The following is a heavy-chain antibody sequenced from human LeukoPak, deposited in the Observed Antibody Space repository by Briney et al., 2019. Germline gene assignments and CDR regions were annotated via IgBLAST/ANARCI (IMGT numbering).Heavy chain of an antibody. CDR1: GFIFSSYA. D-gene: IGHD3-10*01. CDR3: AKYYSYGFSADAFDI. Sequence: GGSLRLSCAASGFIFSSYAMSWVRQAPGKGLDWFSAISGSGGSTYYADSVKGRFTISRDNSKNTLYLQMSSLRAEDTAVYYCAKYYSYGFSADAFDIWGQGTLVTVSS. J-gene: IGHJ3*02. V-gene: IGHV3-23*01. CDR2: ISGSGGST.